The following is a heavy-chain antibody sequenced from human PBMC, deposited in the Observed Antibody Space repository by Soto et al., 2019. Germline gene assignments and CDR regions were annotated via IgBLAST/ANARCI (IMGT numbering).Heavy chain of an antibody. CDR1: GGSISSSSYY. J-gene: IGHJ4*02. CDR3: ARQITVATIGYYFDY. Sequence: SETLSLTCTVSGGSISSSSYYWGWIRQPPGKGLEWIGSIYYSGSTYYNPSLKSRVTISVDTSKNQFSLKLSSVTAADTAVYYCARQITVATIGYYFDYWGQGTLVTVSS. V-gene: IGHV4-39*01. D-gene: IGHD5-12*01. CDR2: IYYSGST.